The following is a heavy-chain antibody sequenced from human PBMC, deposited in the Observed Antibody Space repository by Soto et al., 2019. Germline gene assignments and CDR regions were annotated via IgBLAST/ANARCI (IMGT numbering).Heavy chain of an antibody. V-gene: IGHV3-48*03. J-gene: IGHJ4*02. CDR1: GFTFSSYE. D-gene: IGHD3-3*01. CDR3: ARDLHGDGYFPY. CDR2: ISTSGSRI. Sequence: EVYLVESGGDLVQPGGSLRLYCAASGFTFSSYEMNWVRQAPGKGLEWISYISTSGSRIYYAESVKGRFTISRDNGKSSLHLQMSSLRADDTAIYYCARDLHGDGYFPYWGQGTLVTVSS.